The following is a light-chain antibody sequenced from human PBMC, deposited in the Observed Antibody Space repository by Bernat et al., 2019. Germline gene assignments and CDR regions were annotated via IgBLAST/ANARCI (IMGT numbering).Light chain of an antibody. CDR1: QSLLYSNGYNY. J-gene: IGKJ4*01. V-gene: IGKV2-28*01. CDR3: MQSLQTPLT. Sequence: DIVMTQSPLSLPVTPGEPASISCRSSQSLLYSNGYNYLDWYLQKPGQSPQLLIYLGSNRASGVPDRFSGSGSGTDFTLKISRVEADDVGVYYCMQSLQTPLTFVGGTKVEIK. CDR2: LGS.